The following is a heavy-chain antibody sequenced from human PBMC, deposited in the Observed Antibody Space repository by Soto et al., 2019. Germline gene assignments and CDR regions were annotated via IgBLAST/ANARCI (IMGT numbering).Heavy chain of an antibody. Sequence: SETLSLTCTVSGGSISSYYWSWIRQPPGKGLEWIGYIYYSGSTNYNPSLKSRVTISVDTSKNQFSLKLSSVTAADTAVYYCARRCSYGSSTSCYPPYMDVWGKGTTVTVSS. CDR2: IYYSGST. CDR1: GGSISSYY. V-gene: IGHV4-59*08. J-gene: IGHJ6*03. D-gene: IGHD2-2*01. CDR3: ARRCSYGSSTSCYPPYMDV.